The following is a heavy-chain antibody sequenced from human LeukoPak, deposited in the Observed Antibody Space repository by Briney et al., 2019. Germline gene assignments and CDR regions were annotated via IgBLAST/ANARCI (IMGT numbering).Heavy chain of an antibody. CDR3: AKDYGYYDTSGYYYGDY. Sequence: GGSLRLSCAGSGFTFSSYAMSWVRQAPGKGLEWVSDISGSGGSTYYADSVKGRFTVSRANSKSTLYLQMNSLRPEDTAVYYCAKDYGYYDTSGYYYGDYWGQGTLVTVSS. D-gene: IGHD3-22*01. CDR2: ISGSGGST. CDR1: GFTFSSYA. V-gene: IGHV3-23*01. J-gene: IGHJ4*02.